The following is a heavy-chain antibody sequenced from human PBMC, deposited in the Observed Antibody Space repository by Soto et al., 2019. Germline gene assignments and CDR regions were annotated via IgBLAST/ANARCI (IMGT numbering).Heavy chain of an antibody. CDR1: GFTFSSYA. CDR3: AKDWLVPTFGGVIVQYDYFDY. V-gene: IGHV3-23*01. CDR2: ISGSGGST. Sequence: GGSLRLSCAASGFTFSSYAMSWVRQAPGKGLEWVSAISGSGGSTYYADSVKGRFTISRDNSKNTLYLQMNSLRAEDTAVYYCAKDWLVPTFGGVIVQYDYFDYWGQGTLVTVSS. D-gene: IGHD3-16*02. J-gene: IGHJ4*02.